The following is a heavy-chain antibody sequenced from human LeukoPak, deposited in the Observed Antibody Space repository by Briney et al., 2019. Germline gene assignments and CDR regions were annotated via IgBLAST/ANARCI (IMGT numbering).Heavy chain of an antibody. D-gene: IGHD3-10*01. Sequence: ASVKVSCKASGYTFSGYYMHWVGQAPGQGLEWMGWINPNSGDTNYAQKFQGRVTMTRDTSISTANMELSGLRSDDTAVYYCARVAVRGVIILNFDYWGQGILVTVSS. CDR3: ARVAVRGVIILNFDY. V-gene: IGHV1-2*02. CDR1: GYTFSGYY. J-gene: IGHJ4*02. CDR2: INPNSGDT.